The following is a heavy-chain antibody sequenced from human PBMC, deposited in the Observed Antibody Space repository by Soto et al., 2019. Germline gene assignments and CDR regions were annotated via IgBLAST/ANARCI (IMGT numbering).Heavy chain of an antibody. D-gene: IGHD3-22*01. Sequence: GESLRRSCRASRFNFSRYSMHWVRPAPGKWLEWVAVISYDGSNKYYADSVKGRFTTSRDNSKNTLYLQMNSLRAEDTAVYYCARDGDSSGYSLYYYGMDVWGQGTTVTVSS. J-gene: IGHJ6*02. CDR3: ARDGDSSGYSLYYYGMDV. V-gene: IGHV3-30-3*01. CDR2: ISYDGSNK. CDR1: RFNFSRYS.